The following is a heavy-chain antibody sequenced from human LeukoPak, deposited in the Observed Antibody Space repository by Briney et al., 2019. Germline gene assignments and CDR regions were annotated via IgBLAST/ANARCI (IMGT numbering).Heavy chain of an antibody. Sequence: PGGSLRLSCAASGFSFRSYAMSWVRQAPGMGLEWVSAISGSGGTTDYADSVKGRFTISRDNSKNTLYLQMNSLRAEDTAVYYCATAAGADFLDYWGQGTLVTVSS. CDR2: ISGSGGTT. J-gene: IGHJ4*02. CDR3: ATAAGADFLDY. CDR1: GFSFRSYA. D-gene: IGHD3-3*01. V-gene: IGHV3-23*01.